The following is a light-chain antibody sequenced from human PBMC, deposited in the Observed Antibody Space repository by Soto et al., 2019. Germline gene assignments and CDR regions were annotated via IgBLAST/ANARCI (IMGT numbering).Light chain of an antibody. J-gene: IGKJ1*01. CDR2: GAS. Sequence: IVMTQSPATLSVSPGERATLSCRASQSVSSNLAWYQQKPGQAPRLLIYGASRRATGIPDRFSGSGSGTDFTLTISRLEPEDFAVFYCLDYGSSLWTFGPGTKVDI. CDR3: LDYGSSLWT. CDR1: QSVSSN. V-gene: IGKV3-20*01.